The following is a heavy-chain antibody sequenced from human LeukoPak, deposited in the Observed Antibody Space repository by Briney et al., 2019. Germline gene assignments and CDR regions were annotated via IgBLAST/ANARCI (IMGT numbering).Heavy chain of an antibody. CDR3: ARDLVTGGAFDI. CDR1: GFTFSSYG. V-gene: IGHV3-33*01. D-gene: IGHD2-21*02. CDR2: IWYDGSNK. J-gene: IGHJ3*02. Sequence: PGRSLRLSCAASGFTFSSYGMHWVRQAPGKGLEWVAVIWYDGSNKYYADSVKGRFTISRDNSKNTLYLQMNSLRAEDTAVYYCARDLVTGGAFDIWGQGTMVTVSS.